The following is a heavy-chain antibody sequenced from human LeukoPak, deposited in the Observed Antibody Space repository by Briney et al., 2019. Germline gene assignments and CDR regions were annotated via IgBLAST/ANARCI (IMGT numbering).Heavy chain of an antibody. J-gene: IGHJ6*03. CDR3: ARYVYHYYYMDV. V-gene: IGHV4-59*01. CDR2: IYYSGST. Sequence: SETLSLTCTVSGGSISSYYWSWIRQPPGKGLEWIGYIYYSGSTNYNPSLKSRVTISIDTSKNQFSLKLSSVTAADTAVYYCARYVYHYYYMDVWGKGTTVTVSS. D-gene: IGHD2-2*01. CDR1: GGSISSYY.